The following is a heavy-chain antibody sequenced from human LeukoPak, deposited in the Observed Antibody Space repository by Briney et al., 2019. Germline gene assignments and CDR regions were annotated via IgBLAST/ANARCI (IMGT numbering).Heavy chain of an antibody. CDR2: ISSGYSTI. J-gene: IGHJ4*02. CDR1: GFTFSSYS. V-gene: IGHV3-48*01. CDR3: AKSSSSYYDRSGYLDY. Sequence: GGSLRLSCAASGFTFSSYSMNWVRKAPGKVLEWVSFISSGYSTIYYADSVKGRFTITRDNAKNSLYLQMSSLSAEDTAVYYCAKSSSSYYDRSGYLDYWGQGTLVTVSS. D-gene: IGHD3-22*01.